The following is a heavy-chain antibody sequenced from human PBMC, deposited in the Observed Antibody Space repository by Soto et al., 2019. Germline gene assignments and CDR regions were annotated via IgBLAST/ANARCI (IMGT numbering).Heavy chain of an antibody. Sequence: EVHLVESGGGLVQPGGSLRLSCAASGFSVSSNYMYWVRQAPGKGLECVSVIYSGGSTDHADSVKDRFTISRDNPKNTLYLQMNSLRAEDTAVYYCARRHYYGSDWGQGTLVTVSS. D-gene: IGHD3-10*01. CDR3: ARRHYYGSD. V-gene: IGHV3-66*04. J-gene: IGHJ4*02. CDR2: IYSGGST. CDR1: GFSVSSNY.